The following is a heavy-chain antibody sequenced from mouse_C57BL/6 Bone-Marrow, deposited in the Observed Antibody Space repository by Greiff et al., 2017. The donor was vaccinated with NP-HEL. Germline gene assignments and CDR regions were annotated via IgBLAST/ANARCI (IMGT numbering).Heavy chain of an antibody. D-gene: IGHD1-1*01. J-gene: IGHJ2*01. CDR1: GYTFTSYG. Sequence: QVQLQQSGAELARPGASVKLSCKASGYTFTSYGISWVKQRTGQGLEWIGEIYPRSGNTYYNEKLKGKATLTADKSSSTAYMELRSLTSEDSAVYFCARFFSPYYYGSTLYYFDYWGQGTTLTVSS. V-gene: IGHV1-81*01. CDR3: ARFFSPYYYGSTLYYFDY. CDR2: IYPRSGNT.